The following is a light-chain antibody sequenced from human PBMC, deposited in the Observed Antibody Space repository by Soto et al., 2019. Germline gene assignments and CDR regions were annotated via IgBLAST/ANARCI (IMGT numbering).Light chain of an antibody. V-gene: IGLV2-14*03. CDR1: SSDVGGYNY. CDR2: DVS. Sequence: QSALTQPASVSGSPGQSITISCTGTSSDVGGYNYVSWYQQHPGKAPKVMIYDVSNRPSGVSNRFSGSNSGNTASLTISGRQAEDEADYYCSSYTSSSTHGVFGPGTKLTVL. CDR3: SSYTSSSTHGV. J-gene: IGLJ1*01.